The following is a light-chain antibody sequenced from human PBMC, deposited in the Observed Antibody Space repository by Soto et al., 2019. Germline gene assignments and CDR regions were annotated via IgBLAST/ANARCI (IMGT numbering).Light chain of an antibody. Sequence: SLSLGERATVFCRPSHSVTSTSFARYPEKPRQAPRLLTSGASSRAPGVSDRFSGSGSGTDFTLTISTLESADFSVYFCHHYPRTFGQGTKVDI. CDR3: HHYPRT. CDR1: HSVTSTS. J-gene: IGKJ1*01. V-gene: IGKV3-20*01. CDR2: GAS.